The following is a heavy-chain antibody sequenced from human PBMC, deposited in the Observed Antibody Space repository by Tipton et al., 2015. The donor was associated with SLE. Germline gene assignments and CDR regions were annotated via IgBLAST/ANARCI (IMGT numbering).Heavy chain of an antibody. CDR2: ISWNSGSI. J-gene: IGHJ5*02. CDR1: GFTFDDYA. CDR3: TKESPWEES. Sequence: SLRLSCAASGFTFDDYAMHWVRQAPGKGLEWVSGISWNSGSIGYADSVKGRFTISRDNSKNTLYLQMNRLRVEDSAIYYCTKESPWEESWGQGTLVTVSS. V-gene: IGHV3-9*01. D-gene: IGHD1-26*01.